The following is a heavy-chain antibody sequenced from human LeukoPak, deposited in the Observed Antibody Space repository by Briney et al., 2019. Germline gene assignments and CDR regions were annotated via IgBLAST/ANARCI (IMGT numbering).Heavy chain of an antibody. CDR3: ARLAGFGARGPNPDINYYYYYMVA. CDR1: GASISSSSYY. CDR2: IYYSGST. J-gene: IGHJ6*03. D-gene: IGHD3-10*01. Sequence: SEALSLTRTVSGASISSSSYYWGWIRQPPGKGLEWIGSIYYSGSTYYNPSLKSRVTISVDTSKNHFSLKLSSVTAADTAVYYCARLAGFGARGPNPDINYYYYYMVAWGKGTTVTVSS. V-gene: IGHV4-39*01.